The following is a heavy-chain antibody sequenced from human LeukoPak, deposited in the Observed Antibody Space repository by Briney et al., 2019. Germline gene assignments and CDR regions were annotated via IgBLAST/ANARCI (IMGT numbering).Heavy chain of an antibody. CDR1: GFTFSSYA. J-gene: IGHJ3*02. V-gene: IGHV3-9*01. D-gene: IGHD3-22*01. CDR2: ISWNSGSI. Sequence: GGSLRLSCAASGFTFSSYAMHWVRQAPGKGLEWVSGISWNSGSIGYADSVKGRFTISRDNAKNSLYLQMNSLTAEDTALYYCAKDRGGYYDSSGSPKAFDIWGQGTMVTVSS. CDR3: AKDRGGYYDSSGSPKAFDI.